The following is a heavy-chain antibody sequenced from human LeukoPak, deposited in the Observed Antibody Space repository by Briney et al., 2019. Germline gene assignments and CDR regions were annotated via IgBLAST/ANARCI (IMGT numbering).Heavy chain of an antibody. CDR3: ARGDSSGYLYYFDY. D-gene: IGHD3-22*01. Sequence: GGSLRLSCAASGFTFSSYSMNWVRQAPGKGLEWVSSISSSSSYIYYADSVKGRFTISRDNAKNSLYLQMNSLRAEDTAVYYCARGDSSGYLYYFDYWGQGTLVTVSS. J-gene: IGHJ4*02. CDR2: ISSSSSYI. CDR1: GFTFSSYS. V-gene: IGHV3-21*01.